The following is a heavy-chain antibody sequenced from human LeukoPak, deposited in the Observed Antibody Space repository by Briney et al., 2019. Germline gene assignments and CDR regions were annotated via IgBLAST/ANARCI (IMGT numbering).Heavy chain of an antibody. Sequence: GGSLRLSCAASGFTFSSYAMSWVRQAPGKGLEWVSAISGSGGSTYYADSVKGRFTISRDNSKNTLYLQMNSLRAEDTAVYYCARDRLGWYENWFDPWGQGTLVTVSS. V-gene: IGHV3-23*01. CDR3: ARDRLGWYENWFDP. D-gene: IGHD6-19*01. J-gene: IGHJ5*02. CDR2: ISGSGGST. CDR1: GFTFSSYA.